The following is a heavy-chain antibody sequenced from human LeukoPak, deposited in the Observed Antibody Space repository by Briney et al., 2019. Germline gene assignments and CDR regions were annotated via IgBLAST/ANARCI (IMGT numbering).Heavy chain of an antibody. CDR1: GGTFSSYA. CDR2: IIPIFGTA. V-gene: IGHV1-69*01. CDR3: AGGEWRWLQYAFDY. Sequence: SVKVSCKASGGTFSSYAISWVRQAPGQGLEWMGGIIPIFGTANYAQKFQGRVTITADESTSTAYMELSSLRSEDTAVYYCAGGEWRWLQYAFDYWGQGTLVTVSS. D-gene: IGHD5-24*01. J-gene: IGHJ4*02.